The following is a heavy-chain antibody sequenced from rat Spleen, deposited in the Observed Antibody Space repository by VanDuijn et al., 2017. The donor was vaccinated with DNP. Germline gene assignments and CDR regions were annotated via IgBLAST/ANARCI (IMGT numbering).Heavy chain of an antibody. D-gene: IGHD4-3*01. CDR1: GFTFSDYN. J-gene: IGHJ2*01. CDR3: VRWNSGHFDY. V-gene: IGHV5-22*01. CDR2: IGSPAYAP. Sequence: EVQLVESGGGLVQPGRSLKLSCAASGFTFSDYNMAWVRQAPKKGLDWVAYIGSPAYAPYYADSVKGRFTISRDNAKSTLYLQMNSLRSEDMATYYCVRWNSGHFDYWGQGVMVTVSS.